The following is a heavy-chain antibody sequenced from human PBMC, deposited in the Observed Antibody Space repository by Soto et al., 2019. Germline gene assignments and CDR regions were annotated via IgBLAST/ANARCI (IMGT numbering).Heavy chain of an antibody. Sequence: SETLSLTCAVSGGSFSGYSWSWIRQPPGKGLEWIGQINLSGDTYYNPSLKSRVTISVDTSKNQFSLKLSSVTAADTAVYYCARTPTVLRYFDWSGYWGQGTLVTVSS. J-gene: IGHJ4*02. CDR2: INLSGDT. V-gene: IGHV4-34*01. CDR3: ARTPTVLRYFDWSGY. D-gene: IGHD3-9*01. CDR1: GGSFSGYS.